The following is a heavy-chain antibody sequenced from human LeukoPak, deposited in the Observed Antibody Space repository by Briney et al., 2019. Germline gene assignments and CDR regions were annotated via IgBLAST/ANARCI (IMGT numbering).Heavy chain of an antibody. J-gene: IGHJ4*02. V-gene: IGHV3-21*06. Sequence: GGSLSLSCAASGFTFSSYSMNWVRQAPGKGLEWVSSISSSSYYIYYADSVKGRFTISRDNAKNSLYLQMNSLRAEDTAVYYCARDYDYAFDYRGQGTLVTVSS. CDR3: ARDYDYAFDY. CDR1: GFTFSSYS. CDR2: ISSSSYYI. D-gene: IGHD3-16*01.